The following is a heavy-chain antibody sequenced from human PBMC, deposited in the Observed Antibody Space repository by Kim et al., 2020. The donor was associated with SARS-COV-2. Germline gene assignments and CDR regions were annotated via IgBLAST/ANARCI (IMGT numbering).Heavy chain of an antibody. J-gene: IGHJ6*02. D-gene: IGHD5-12*01. CDR1: GYTFTSYG. CDR2: ISAYNGNT. V-gene: IGHV1-18*01. CDR3: ARDRDSGYDFYDYYYGMDV. Sequence: ASVKVSCKASGYTFTSYGISWVRQAPGQGLEWMGWISAYNGNTNYAQKLQGRVTMTTDTSTSTAYMELRSLRSDDTAVYYCARDRDSGYDFYDYYYGMDVWGQGTTVTVSS.